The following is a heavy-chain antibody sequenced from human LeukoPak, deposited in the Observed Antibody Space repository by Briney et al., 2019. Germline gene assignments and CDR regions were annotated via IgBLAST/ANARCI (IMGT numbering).Heavy chain of an antibody. CDR3: ARVYDFWSGYYRGYFDY. D-gene: IGHD3-3*01. CDR2: VSSSSSTI. Sequence: GGSLRLSCAASGFTFSSYSMNWVRQAPGKGLKWVSYVSSSSSTIYYADSVKGRFTISRDNAKNSLYLQMNSLRAEDTAVYYCARVYDFWSGYYRGYFDYWGQGTLVTVSS. V-gene: IGHV3-48*01. CDR1: GFTFSSYS. J-gene: IGHJ4*02.